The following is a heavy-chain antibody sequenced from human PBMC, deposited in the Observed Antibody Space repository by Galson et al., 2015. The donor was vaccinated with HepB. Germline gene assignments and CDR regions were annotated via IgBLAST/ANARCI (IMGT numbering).Heavy chain of an antibody. D-gene: IGHD5-12*01. CDR1: GYTFTSYS. CDR3: GRGGYGGYALDY. CDR2: ISAYNGHT. Sequence: SVKVSCKASGYTFTSYSISWVRQAPGQGPEWMAWISAYNGHTNYAQRFQGRVTVTTDTSTSTVYMELRSLRADDTAVYYCGRGGYGGYALDYWGQGTLVTVSS. V-gene: IGHV1-18*04. J-gene: IGHJ4*02.